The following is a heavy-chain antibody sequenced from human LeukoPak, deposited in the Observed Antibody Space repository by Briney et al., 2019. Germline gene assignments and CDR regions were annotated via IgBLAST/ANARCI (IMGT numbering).Heavy chain of an antibody. J-gene: IGHJ5*02. V-gene: IGHV4-59*01. CDR2: IYYSGST. CDR3: ARKGRGYTYNWFDP. D-gene: IGHD5-24*01. Sequence: SETLSLTCTASGGSISSYYWSWIRQPPGKGLEWIGYIYYSGSTNYNPSLKSRVTISVDTSKNQFSLKLSSVTAADTAVYYCARKGRGYTYNWFDPWGQGTRVTVSS. CDR1: GGSISSYY.